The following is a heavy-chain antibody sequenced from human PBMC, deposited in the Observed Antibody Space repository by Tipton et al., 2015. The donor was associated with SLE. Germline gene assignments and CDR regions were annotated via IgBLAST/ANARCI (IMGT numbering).Heavy chain of an antibody. CDR2: IYYTGST. D-gene: IGHD4-11*01. CDR3: ARDRGGSNSDAFDI. J-gene: IGHJ3*02. CDR1: GGSISSYY. V-gene: IGHV4-59*01. Sequence: GLVKPWETLSLTCTVSGGSISSYYWSWIRQPPGKGLEWIGYIYYTGSTNYNPSLKCRVTTSVDTSKNQFSLKLSSVTAADTAVYYGARDRGGSNSDAFDIWGQGTMVTVSS.